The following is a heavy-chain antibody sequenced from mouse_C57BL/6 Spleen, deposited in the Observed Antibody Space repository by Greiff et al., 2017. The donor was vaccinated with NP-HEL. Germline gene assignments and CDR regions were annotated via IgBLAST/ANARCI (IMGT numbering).Heavy chain of an antibody. J-gene: IGHJ2*01. CDR3: ARGDYDGYYPSY. D-gene: IGHD2-3*01. V-gene: IGHV1-22*01. CDR2: INPNNGGT. CDR1: GYTFTDYN. Sequence: EVQLQQSGPELVKPGASVKMSCKASGYTFTDYNMHWVKQSHGKSLEWIGYINPNNGGTSYNQKFKGKATLTVNKSSSTAYMELRSLTSEDSAVYYCARGDYDGYYPSYWGQGTTLTVSS.